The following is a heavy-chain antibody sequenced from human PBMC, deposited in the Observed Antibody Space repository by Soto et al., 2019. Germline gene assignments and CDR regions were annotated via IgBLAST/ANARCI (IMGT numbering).Heavy chain of an antibody. J-gene: IGHJ4*02. Sequence: QVQLVQSGAEVKKPGSSVKVSCKASGGTFSSYAFSWVRQAPGHGLEWMGGIIRIFHTATYAQKFQGRVTITADESTSTAYMELISLRSDDTAVYYCVHRRDGYNSAFFDYWGQGTLVTVSS. CDR1: GGTFSSYA. V-gene: IGHV1-69*01. D-gene: IGHD5-12*01. CDR3: VHRRDGYNSAFFDY. CDR2: IIRIFHTA.